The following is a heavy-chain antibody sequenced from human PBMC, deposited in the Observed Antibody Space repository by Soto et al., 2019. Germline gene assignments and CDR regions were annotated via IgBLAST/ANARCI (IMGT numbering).Heavy chain of an antibody. CDR1: GFTFSSYA. CDR2: ISGSGSST. Sequence: GGSLRLSCAASGFTFSSYAMSWVRQAPGKGLEWVSAISGSGSSTYYADSVKGRFTISRDNSKNTLYLQMNSLRVEDTAGYYCAKGLRGYGFWSGYYTSYYYAMDVWGQGTTVTISS. CDR3: AKGLRGYGFWSGYYTSYYYAMDV. V-gene: IGHV3-23*01. D-gene: IGHD3-3*01. J-gene: IGHJ6*02.